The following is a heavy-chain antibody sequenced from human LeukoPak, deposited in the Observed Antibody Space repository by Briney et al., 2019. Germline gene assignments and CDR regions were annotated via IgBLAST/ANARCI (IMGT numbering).Heavy chain of an antibody. Sequence: ASVKVSCKASGYSFTSYYMHWVRQAPGQGLEWMGIINPSGGSTSYAQKLQGRVTMTTDTSTSTAYMELRSLRSDDTAVYYCASGFGELLWLDYWGQGTLVTVSS. J-gene: IGHJ4*02. V-gene: IGHV1-46*01. D-gene: IGHD3-10*01. CDR3: ASGFGELLWLDY. CDR1: GYSFTSYY. CDR2: INPSGGST.